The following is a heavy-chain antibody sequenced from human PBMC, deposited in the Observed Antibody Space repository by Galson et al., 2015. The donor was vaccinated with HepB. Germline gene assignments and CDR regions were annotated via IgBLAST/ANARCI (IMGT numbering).Heavy chain of an antibody. CDR2: ISSSSSYI. V-gene: IGHV3-21*01. CDR3: ARTTSYGGYSDS. Sequence: SLRLSCAASGFTFRSYSMNWVRQAPGKGLEWVSSISSSSSYIYYADSVKGRFTISRDNAKNSLYLQMNSLRAEDTAVYHCARTTSYGGYSDSWGQGTLVTVSS. D-gene: IGHD4-23*01. J-gene: IGHJ4*02. CDR1: GFTFRSYS.